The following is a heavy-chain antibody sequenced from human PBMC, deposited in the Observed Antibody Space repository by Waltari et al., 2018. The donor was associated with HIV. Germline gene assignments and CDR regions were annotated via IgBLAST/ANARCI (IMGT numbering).Heavy chain of an antibody. CDR1: GYSFPSYW. D-gene: IGHD3-10*01. CDR2: IYPGDSDT. V-gene: IGHV5-51*03. J-gene: IGHJ4*02. CDR3: ARLGSYGSGSRPFFFDY. Sequence: EVQLVQSGAEVKKPGASLKISCKGSGYSFPSYWIPRVRQMPGKGLEWMGIIYPGDSDTKYSPSFQDQVTLSADKSITTAYLQWRSLEASDSAIYYCARLGSYGSGSRPFFFDYWGQGTLVTVSS.